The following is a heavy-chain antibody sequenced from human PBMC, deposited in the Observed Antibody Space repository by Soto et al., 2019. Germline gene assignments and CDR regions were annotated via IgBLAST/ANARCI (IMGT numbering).Heavy chain of an antibody. D-gene: IGHD1-7*01. V-gene: IGHV4-4*02. CDR2: SYHSGST. CDR3: ARADSGTKRGGMDF. J-gene: IGHJ6*02. Sequence: QVQLQESGPGLVKPSGTLSLTCAVSGGSISSSNWWRWVRQPAGEGLEWIGESYHSGSTNYNPSLKSRVTISVDKTNNQYPPKLSSVTAADTAVYYGARADSGTKRGGMDFWGQGTTVTVSS. CDR1: GGSISSSNW.